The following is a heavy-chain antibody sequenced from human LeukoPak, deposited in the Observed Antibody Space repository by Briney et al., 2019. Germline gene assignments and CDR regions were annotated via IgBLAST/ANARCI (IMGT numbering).Heavy chain of an antibody. Sequence: SETLSLTCAVYGGSFSGYYWSWIRQPPGKGLEWIGEINHSGSTNYNPSLKSRVTISVDTSKNQFSLKLSSVTAADTAVYYCARSTRTGGFDYYYYMDVWGKGTTVTVSS. J-gene: IGHJ6*03. CDR3: ARSTRTGGFDYYYYMDV. CDR2: INHSGST. D-gene: IGHD1-26*01. CDR1: GGSFSGYY. V-gene: IGHV4-34*01.